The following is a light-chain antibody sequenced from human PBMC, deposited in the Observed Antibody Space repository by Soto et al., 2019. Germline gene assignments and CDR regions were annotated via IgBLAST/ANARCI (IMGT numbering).Light chain of an antibody. Sequence: DILMTHVSATLSVSPVERATLSWSSSQSVSSNLAWYQQKPGQAHRLLIYGAYSRATGFPPRFSGSGSGTEFNLTISSLQSEDFGVYYCQQYNNWPPATCGGGTTGDIK. J-gene: IGKJ4*01. V-gene: IGKV3-15*01. CDR3: QQYNNWPPAT. CDR1: QSVSSN. CDR2: GAY.